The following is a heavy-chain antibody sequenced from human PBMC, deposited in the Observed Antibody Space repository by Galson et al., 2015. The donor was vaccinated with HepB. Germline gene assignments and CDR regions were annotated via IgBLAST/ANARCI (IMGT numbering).Heavy chain of an antibody. J-gene: IGHJ4*02. D-gene: IGHD3-10*01. CDR3: TRGYYYGSGRHDY. CDR2: IRSKAYGETT. V-gene: IGHV3-49*03. CDR1: GFTLGDYV. Sequence: SLRLSCAASGFTLGDYVMSWFRQAPGKGLEWVGFIRSKAYGETTEYAASVKGRFILSRDDSRDIAYPQMNSLRTEDTAVYYCTRGYYYGSGRHDYWGQGTLVTVSS.